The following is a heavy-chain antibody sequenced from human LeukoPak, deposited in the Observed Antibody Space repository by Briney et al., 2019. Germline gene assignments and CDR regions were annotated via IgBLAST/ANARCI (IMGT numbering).Heavy chain of an antibody. CDR2: ISGSGGST. J-gene: IGHJ4*02. CDR1: GFTFSSYA. V-gene: IGHV3-23*01. CDR3: AKVSVRVAVAGSHFDH. Sequence: GGSLRLSCAASGFTFSSYAMSWVRQAPGKGLEWVSAISGSGGSTYYADSVKGRFTISRDNSKNTLYLQMNSLRAEDTAVYYCAKVSVRVAVAGSHFDHWGQGTLVTVSS. D-gene: IGHD6-19*01.